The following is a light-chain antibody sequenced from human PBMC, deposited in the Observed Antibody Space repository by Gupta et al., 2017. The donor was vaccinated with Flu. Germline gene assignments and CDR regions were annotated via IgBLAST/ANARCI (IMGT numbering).Light chain of an antibody. V-gene: IGKV1-5*03. CDR2: KAS. Sequence: QMTQSPSTLSASVGDRVTITCRASQSISSWLAWYQQKPGKAPKLLIYKASSLESGVPSRFSGSGSGTEFTLTISSLQPDDFATYYCQQYNSYPWTFGQGTKVEIK. J-gene: IGKJ1*01. CDR3: QQYNSYPWT. CDR1: QSISSW.